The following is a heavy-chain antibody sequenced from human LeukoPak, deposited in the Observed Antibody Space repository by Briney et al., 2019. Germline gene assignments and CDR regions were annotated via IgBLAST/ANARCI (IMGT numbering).Heavy chain of an antibody. CDR3: ARDLFLELGYCSGGSCYGPGY. V-gene: IGHV1-46*01. D-gene: IGHD2-15*01. Sequence: GASVKVSCKTSGYTFTNYYIHWVRHAPGQGLEWMGIINPSDGSTSYAQKFQGRVTMTRDTSTSTVYMELSSLRSEDTAVYYCARDLFLELGYCSGGSCYGPGYWGQGTLVTVSS. CDR1: GYTFTNYY. CDR2: INPSDGST. J-gene: IGHJ4*02.